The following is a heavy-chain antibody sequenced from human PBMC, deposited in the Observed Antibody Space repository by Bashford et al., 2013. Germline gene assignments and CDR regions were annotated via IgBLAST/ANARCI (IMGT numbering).Heavy chain of an antibody. CDR3: ARDPAGTGRYFDY. D-gene: IGHD6-19*01. J-gene: IGHJ4*03. V-gene: IGHV3-48*02. CDR2: ISSSSSTI. Sequence: VRQAPGKGLEWFSYISSSSSTINYADSVKGRFTISRDNAKNSLYLQMNSLRDEDTAVYYCARDPAGTGRYFDYVGPGTLVTVSS.